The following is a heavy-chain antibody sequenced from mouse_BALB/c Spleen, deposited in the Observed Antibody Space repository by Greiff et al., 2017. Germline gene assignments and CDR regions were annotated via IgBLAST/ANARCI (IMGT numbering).Heavy chain of an antibody. CDR3: ARDRDYYGSSSPFAY. CDR2: ISDGGSYT. CDR1: GFTFSDYY. D-gene: IGHD1-1*01. J-gene: IGHJ3*01. V-gene: IGHV5-4*02. Sequence: EVQVVESGGGLVKPGGSLKLSCAASGFTFSDYYMYWVRQTPEKRLEWVATISDGGSYTYYPDSVKGRFTISRDNAKNNLYLQMSSLKSEDTAMYYCARDRDYYGSSSPFAYWGQGTLVTVSA.